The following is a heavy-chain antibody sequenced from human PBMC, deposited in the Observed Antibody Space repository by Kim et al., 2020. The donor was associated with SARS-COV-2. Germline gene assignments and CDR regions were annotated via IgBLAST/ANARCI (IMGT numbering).Heavy chain of an antibody. J-gene: IGHJ6*02. CDR2: IYYSGTT. V-gene: IGHV4-39*01. CDR1: GGSISTTTHY. D-gene: IGHD4-17*01. CDR3: ASVVYGGYNFEAYYYGMDV. Sequence: SETLSLTCTVSGGSISTTTHYWGWIRQPPGKGLEWIGTIYYSGTTYYNPSLKSRVTISVDTSKNQFSLRLSSVTAADTAVYYYASVVYGGYNFEAYYYGMDVWGQGTTVTVSS.